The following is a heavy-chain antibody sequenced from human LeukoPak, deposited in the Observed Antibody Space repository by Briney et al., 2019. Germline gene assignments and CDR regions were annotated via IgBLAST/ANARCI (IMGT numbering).Heavy chain of an antibody. D-gene: IGHD4-17*01. J-gene: IGHJ3*02. CDR2: ISSSSSYK. CDR3: ARGEGTTRPIDAFDI. V-gene: IGHV3-21*01. Sequence: GRSLRLSCAASGFTFSSYAMHWVRQTPGKGLEWVSSISSSSSYKYYADSVKGRFTISRDNAKNALYLQINSLRAEDTAVFYCARGEGTTRPIDAFDIWGQGTMVTVSS. CDR1: GFTFSSYA.